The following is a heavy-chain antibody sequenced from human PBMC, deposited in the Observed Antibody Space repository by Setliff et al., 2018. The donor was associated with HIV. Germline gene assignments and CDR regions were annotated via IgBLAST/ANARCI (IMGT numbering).Heavy chain of an antibody. J-gene: IGHJ4*02. CDR2: IYTSGST. Sequence: SETLSLTCTVSGGSISSYYWSWIRQPPGKGLEWIGYIYTSGSTNYNPSLKSRVTISLDTSKNQFSLKLTSVSAADTAVYYCARLSGDYYYFDYWGQGTLVTVSS. D-gene: IGHD2-21*02. CDR3: ARLSGDYYYFDY. V-gene: IGHV4-4*09. CDR1: GGSISSYY.